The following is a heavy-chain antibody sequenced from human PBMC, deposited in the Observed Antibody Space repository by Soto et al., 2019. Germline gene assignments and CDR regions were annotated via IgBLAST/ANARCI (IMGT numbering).Heavy chain of an antibody. Sequence: QVQLQESGPGLVKPSQTLSLTCTVSGGSISSGGYYWSWIRQHPGKGLEWIGYIYYSGSTYYNPSLKSRVTLSVDTAKNQFSLKLSSVPAADTAVYYCARERTAMDARWFDYWGQGTLVTVSS. CDR3: ARERTAMDARWFDY. J-gene: IGHJ4*02. CDR1: GGSISSGGYY. V-gene: IGHV4-31*03. CDR2: IYYSGST. D-gene: IGHD5-18*01.